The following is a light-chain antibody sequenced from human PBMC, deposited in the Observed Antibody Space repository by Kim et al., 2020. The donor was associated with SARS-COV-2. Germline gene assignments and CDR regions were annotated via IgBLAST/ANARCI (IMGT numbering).Light chain of an antibody. CDR1: QTVISNY. CDR3: QQYGSSPLT. J-gene: IGKJ4*01. V-gene: IGKV3-20*01. CDR2: GAS. Sequence: EIVLTQSPGPLSLSPGERATLSCRASQTVISNYLAWYQQKPGQAPRLLIYGASSRATGIPDRFSGSGSGTDFTLTISSLGPEDFAVYNCQQYGSSPLTFGGGTKV.